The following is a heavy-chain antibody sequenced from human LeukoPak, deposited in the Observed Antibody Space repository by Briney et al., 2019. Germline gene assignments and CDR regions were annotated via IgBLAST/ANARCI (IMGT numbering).Heavy chain of an antibody. CDR3: ASRIEQAFDI. V-gene: IGHV1-18*01. J-gene: IGHJ3*02. Sequence: ASVKVPCKASGYTFTSYGISWVRQAPGQGLEWMGWISAYNGNTNYAQKLQDRLTMTRDTSTSTVYMELSSLRSGDTALYYCASRIEQAFDIWGQGTMVTVSS. D-gene: IGHD1-14*01. CDR2: ISAYNGNT. CDR1: GYTFTSYG.